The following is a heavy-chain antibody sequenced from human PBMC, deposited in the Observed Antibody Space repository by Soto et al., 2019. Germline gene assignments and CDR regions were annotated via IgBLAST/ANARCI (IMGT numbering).Heavy chain of an antibody. CDR2: ISGSGGST. Sequence: EVQLLESGGGLVQPGGSLRLSCAASGFTFSSYAMSWVRQAPGKGLEWVSAISGSGGSTYYADSVKGRFTISRDNPKNKLYLQMNSLRAEDTAVYYGAKLHYGGNLGGAFDIWGQGTMVTVSS. D-gene: IGHD4-17*01. CDR3: AKLHYGGNLGGAFDI. J-gene: IGHJ3*02. V-gene: IGHV3-23*01. CDR1: GFTFSSYA.